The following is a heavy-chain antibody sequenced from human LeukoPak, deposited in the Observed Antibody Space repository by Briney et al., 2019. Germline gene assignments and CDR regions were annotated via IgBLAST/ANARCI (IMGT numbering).Heavy chain of an antibody. CDR3: ARRIAAAAAPYYFDY. V-gene: IGHV3-74*01. CDR2: INSDGSST. J-gene: IGHJ4*02. D-gene: IGHD6-13*01. Sequence: GGSLRLSCAASGFTFSSYWMHWVRQAPGKGLLWVSRINSDGSSTSYADSVKGRFTISRDNAKNTLYLQMNSLRAEDTAVYYCARRIAAAAAPYYFDYWGQGTLDTVSS. CDR1: GFTFSSYW.